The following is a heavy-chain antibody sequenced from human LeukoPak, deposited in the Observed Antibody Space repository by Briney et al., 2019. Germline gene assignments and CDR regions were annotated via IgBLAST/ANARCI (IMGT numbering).Heavy chain of an antibody. D-gene: IGHD6-13*01. CDR3: ARGYSSSWYFNWFDP. J-gene: IGHJ5*02. Sequence: SETLSLTCTVSGGAVTDYYWSWIRQSPGKGLEWIGYIYYTGTSYNPSLKSRVTISADTSKDQFSLKLTSVTAADTAVYYCARGYSSSWYFNWFDPWGQGTLVTVSS. CDR1: GGAVTDYY. CDR2: IYYTGT. V-gene: IGHV4-59*08.